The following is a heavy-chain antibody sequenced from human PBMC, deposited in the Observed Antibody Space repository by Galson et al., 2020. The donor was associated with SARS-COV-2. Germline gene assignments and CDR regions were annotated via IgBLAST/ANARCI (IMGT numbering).Heavy chain of an antibody. J-gene: IGHJ5*02. CDR1: GGSISSGDYY. Sequence: SETLSLTCTVSGGSISSGDYYWGWIRQPPGKGLEWVGYISNSGTVRSTPSLTSRVTILLDTSKNQLSLKLTSVTAADTAVYYCARDRSLGSYSNWFDPWRQATLGTVSS. CDR2: ISNSGTV. V-gene: IGHV4-30-4*01. CDR3: ARDRSLGSYSNWFDP. D-gene: IGHD3-10*01.